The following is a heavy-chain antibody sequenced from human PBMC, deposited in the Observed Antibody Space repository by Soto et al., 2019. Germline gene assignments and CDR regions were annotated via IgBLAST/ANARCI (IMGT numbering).Heavy chain of an antibody. Sequence: VQLVQSGGEVKKPGASVKVSCQTSGYIFSNFGVSWVRQAPGQGLEWLGWVSGNDGSTRYAPNIQGRVTMTTDSATSTAYMELMGLTSDDTATYYCARDFGDYRLHYWGQGTLVSVSS. V-gene: IGHV1-18*01. CDR3: ARDFGDYRLHY. CDR2: VSGNDGST. D-gene: IGHD4-17*01. CDR1: GYIFSNFG. J-gene: IGHJ4*02.